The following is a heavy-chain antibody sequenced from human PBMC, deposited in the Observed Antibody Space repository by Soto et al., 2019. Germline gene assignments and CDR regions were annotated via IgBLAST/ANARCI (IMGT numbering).Heavy chain of an antibody. Sequence: GESLKISCKGSGYSFTNYWIGWVRQMPGKGLEWMGIIYPGDSDTRYSPSFQGRVIISVDQSISTAYLQWSSLQASDTAMYYCARQDYNYAYFDFWGQGTLVTVSS. CDR2: IYPGDSDT. CDR1: GYSFTNYW. D-gene: IGHD5-18*01. V-gene: IGHV5-51*01. J-gene: IGHJ4*02. CDR3: ARQDYNYAYFDF.